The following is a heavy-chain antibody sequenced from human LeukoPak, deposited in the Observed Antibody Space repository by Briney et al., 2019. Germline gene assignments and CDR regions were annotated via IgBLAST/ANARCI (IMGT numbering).Heavy chain of an antibody. Sequence: GGSLRLSCAASGCTFSSYGMHWVRQAPGKGLEWVAFIRYDGSNKYYADSVKGRFTISRDNSKNTLYLQMNSLRAEDTAVYYCAKDLWPYCSGGSCYSGFDYWGQGTLVTVSS. CDR2: IRYDGSNK. J-gene: IGHJ4*02. CDR3: AKDLWPYCSGGSCYSGFDY. D-gene: IGHD2-15*01. CDR1: GCTFSSYG. V-gene: IGHV3-30*02.